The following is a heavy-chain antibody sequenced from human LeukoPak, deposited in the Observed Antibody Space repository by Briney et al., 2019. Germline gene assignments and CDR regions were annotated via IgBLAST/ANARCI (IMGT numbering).Heavy chain of an antibody. CDR2: IIPILGIA. V-gene: IGHV1-69*04. CDR1: GGTFSSYA. Sequence: SVKVSCKASGGTFSSYAISWVRQAPGQGLEWMGRIIPILGIANYAQKFQGRVTITADKSTSTAYMELSSLRSEDTAVYYCAGTMVRGVTGVYNWFDPWGQGTLVTVSS. J-gene: IGHJ5*02. D-gene: IGHD3-10*01. CDR3: AGTMVRGVTGVYNWFDP.